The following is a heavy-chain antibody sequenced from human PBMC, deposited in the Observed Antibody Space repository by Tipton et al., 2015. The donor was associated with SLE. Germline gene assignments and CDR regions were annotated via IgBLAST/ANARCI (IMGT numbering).Heavy chain of an antibody. CDR3: ARDPAYDDIGGSYRSPIDY. J-gene: IGHJ4*02. CDR2: ISAYNGNT. CDR1: GYTFTRYG. D-gene: IGHD3-16*02. V-gene: IGHV1-18*01. Sequence: QLVQSGAEVKKPGASVKVSCKASGYTFTRYGISWVRQAPGQGLEWMGRISAYNGNTNYAQKLQGRVTMTTDTSTRTAYMELGSLTSDDTAVYYCARDPAYDDIGGSYRSPIDYWGQGTLVIVSS.